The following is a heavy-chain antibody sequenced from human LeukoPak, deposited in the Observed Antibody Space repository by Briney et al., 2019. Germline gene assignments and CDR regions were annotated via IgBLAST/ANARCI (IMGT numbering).Heavy chain of an antibody. J-gene: IGHJ4*02. CDR2: IYSGGST. D-gene: IGHD3-10*01. V-gene: IGHV3-66*01. Sequence: PGGSLRLSCAASGSTVSSNYMSWVRQAPGKGLEWVSVIYSGGSTYYADSVKGRFTISRDNSKNTLYLQMNSLRAEDTAVYYCAREWFGESHFDYWGQGTLVTVSS. CDR3: AREWFGESHFDY. CDR1: GSTVSSNY.